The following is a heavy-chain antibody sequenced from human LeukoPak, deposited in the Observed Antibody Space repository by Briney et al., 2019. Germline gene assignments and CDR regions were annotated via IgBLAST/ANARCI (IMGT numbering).Heavy chain of an antibody. J-gene: IGHJ4*02. CDR2: IIPIFGTA. CDR1: GGTFSSYA. Sequence: GASVKVSCEASGGTFSSYAISWVRQAPGQGLEWMGGIIPIFGTANYAQKFQGRVTITADESTSTAYMELSSLRSEDTAVYYCARVPAGAYFDYWGQGTLVTVSS. V-gene: IGHV1-69*13. CDR3: ARVPAGAYFDY. D-gene: IGHD7-27*01.